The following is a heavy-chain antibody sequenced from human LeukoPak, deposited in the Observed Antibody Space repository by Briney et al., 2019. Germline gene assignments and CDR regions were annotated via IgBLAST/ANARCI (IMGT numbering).Heavy chain of an antibody. D-gene: IGHD2-21*02. CDR3: ARFAYCGGHCWYYFDY. V-gene: IGHV4-59*01. J-gene: IGHJ4*02. CDR2: IYSSGST. CDR1: GGSISSYY. Sequence: SETLSLTCTVPGGSISSYYWSWIRQPPGKGLEWIGYIYSSGSTNYNPSLKSRITISVDTSKNQFSLKLSSVTAADTAVYYCARFAYCGGHCWYYFDYWGQGSLVTVSP.